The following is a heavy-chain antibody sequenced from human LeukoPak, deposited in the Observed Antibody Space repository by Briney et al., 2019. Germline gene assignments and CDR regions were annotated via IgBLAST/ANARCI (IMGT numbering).Heavy chain of an antibody. D-gene: IGHD2-2*02. Sequence: GSLRLSCAASGFTFSNAWMSWVRQAPGKGLEWIGSIYYSGSTYYNPSLKSRVTISVDTSKNQFSLRLSSVTAADTAVYYCARERYQVLYRDSYYYMDVWGKGSTVTVSS. V-gene: IGHV4-4*02. CDR3: ARERYQVLYRDSYYYMDV. CDR1: GFTFSNAW. J-gene: IGHJ6*03. CDR2: IYYSGST.